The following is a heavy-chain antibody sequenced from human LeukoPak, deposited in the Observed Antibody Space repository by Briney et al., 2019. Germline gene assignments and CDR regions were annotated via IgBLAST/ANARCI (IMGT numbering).Heavy chain of an antibody. Sequence: GSLRLSCSASGFTFSSFAMSWVRQAPGKGLEWVSAISGSGGSTYYADSVKGRFTISRDNSKNTLYLQMNSLRAEDTAVYYCANLAAGNDYFDYWGQGTLVTVSS. D-gene: IGHD6-13*01. CDR2: ISGSGGST. V-gene: IGHV3-23*01. J-gene: IGHJ4*02. CDR3: ANLAAGNDYFDY. CDR1: GFTFSSFA.